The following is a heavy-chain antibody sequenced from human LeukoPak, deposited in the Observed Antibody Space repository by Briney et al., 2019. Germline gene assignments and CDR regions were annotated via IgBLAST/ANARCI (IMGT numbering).Heavy chain of an antibody. D-gene: IGHD6-13*01. CDR1: GGSISSYY. Sequence: SETLSLTCTVSGGSISSYYWSWIRQPAGKGLEWIGRIYTSGSTNYNPSLKSRVTISVDKSKNQFSLKLSFVTAADTAVYYCARGIAAAGPTSYYFDYWGQGTLVTVSS. CDR2: IYTSGST. CDR3: ARGIAAAGPTSYYFDY. J-gene: IGHJ4*02. V-gene: IGHV4-4*07.